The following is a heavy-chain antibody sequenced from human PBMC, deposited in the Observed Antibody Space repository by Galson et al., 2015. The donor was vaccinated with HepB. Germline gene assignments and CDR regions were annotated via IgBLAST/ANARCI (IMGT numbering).Heavy chain of an antibody. CDR2: IIHLLHIA. Sequence: SEKVPCKASGGTLSSYTNRWVRQAPGPGREWMGRIIHLLHIASHAQRLQGRVTFTADKSTSTAYMELSNLRSDDTAVYYCARDGWQQQLDPTLDYYYRMDVWGQGTTVTVSS. J-gene: IGHJ6*02. V-gene: IGHV1-69*04. CDR3: ARDGWQQQLDPTLDYYYRMDV. CDR1: GGTLSSYT. D-gene: IGHD6-13*01.